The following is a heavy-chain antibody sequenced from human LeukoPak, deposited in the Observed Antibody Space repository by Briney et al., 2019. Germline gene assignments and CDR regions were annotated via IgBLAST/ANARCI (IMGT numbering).Heavy chain of an antibody. V-gene: IGHV3-9*01. CDR1: GFTFDDYA. Sequence: GGSLRLSCAASGFTFDDYAMHWVRQAPGKGLEWVSGISWNSGSIGYADSVKGRFTISRDNAKNSLYQQMNSLRAEDTALYYCAKATTGSYFDYWGQGTLVTVSS. CDR3: AKATTGSYFDY. CDR2: ISWNSGSI. D-gene: IGHD4-17*01. J-gene: IGHJ4*02.